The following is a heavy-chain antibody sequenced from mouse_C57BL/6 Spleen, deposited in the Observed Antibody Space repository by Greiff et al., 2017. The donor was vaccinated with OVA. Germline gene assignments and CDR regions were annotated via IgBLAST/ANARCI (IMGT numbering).Heavy chain of an antibody. Sequence: VQLQQSGAELVRPGASVKLSCTASGFNIKDDYMHWVKQRPEQGLEWIGWIDPENGDTEYDSKFQGKATITADTSSNTAYLQLSSLTSEDTAVYYCTKFYGSSWDYAMDYWGQGTSVTVAS. CDR1: GFNIKDDY. V-gene: IGHV14-4*01. CDR2: IDPENGDT. D-gene: IGHD1-1*01. J-gene: IGHJ4*01. CDR3: TKFYGSSWDYAMDY.